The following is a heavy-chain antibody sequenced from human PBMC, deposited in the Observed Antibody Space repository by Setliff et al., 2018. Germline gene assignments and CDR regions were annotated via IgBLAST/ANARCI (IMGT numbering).Heavy chain of an antibody. CDR3: ARQPYSTTYYYYYYNMDV. V-gene: IGHV4-39*01. Sequence: SETLSLTCTVSNGSISSGNYFWGWIRQPTGKGLEWMGSIFYTGSTYYSPSLKSRVTMSIDTSKNQFSLNLNSVTAADTAVYYCARQPYSTTYYYYYYNMDVWGKGTTVTVA. J-gene: IGHJ6*03. D-gene: IGHD6-13*01. CDR1: NGSISSGNYF. CDR2: IFYTGST.